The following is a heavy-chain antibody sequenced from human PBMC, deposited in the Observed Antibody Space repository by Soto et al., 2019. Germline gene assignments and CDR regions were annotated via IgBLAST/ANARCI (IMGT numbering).Heavy chain of an antibody. CDR3: TRGQDMYKLGF. D-gene: IGHD3-3*02. Sequence: TLSLTCSVSGVSISSHDHYWSWIRQYPGKALEWIGSIYYNGNPYDNPSLKSRVTISVDTSKNQFSLKLTSVTAADTAVYYCTRGQDMYKLGFWGQGTLVTAPQ. V-gene: IGHV4-31*03. J-gene: IGHJ4*02. CDR2: IYYNGNP. CDR1: GVSISSHDHY.